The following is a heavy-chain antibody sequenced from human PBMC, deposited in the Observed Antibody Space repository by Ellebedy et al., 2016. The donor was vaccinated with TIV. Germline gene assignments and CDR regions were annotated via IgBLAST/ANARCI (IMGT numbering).Heavy chain of an antibody. CDR3: AREPHYDILTGSTSYYYYGMDV. CDR2: ISYDGSNK. V-gene: IGHV3-30-3*01. Sequence: GGSLRLSXAASGFTFSSYAMHWVRQAPGKGLEWVAVISYDGSNKYYADSVKGRFTISRDNSKNTLYLQMNSLRAEDTAVYYCAREPHYDILTGSTSYYYYGMDVWGQGTTVTVSS. D-gene: IGHD3-9*01. CDR1: GFTFSSYA. J-gene: IGHJ6*02.